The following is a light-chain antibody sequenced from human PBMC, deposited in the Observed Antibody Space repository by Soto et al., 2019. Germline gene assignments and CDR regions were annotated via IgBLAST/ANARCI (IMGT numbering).Light chain of an antibody. CDR3: SSYTITSTWV. CDR2: EVT. CDR1: SNDVGIYNY. Sequence: QSALTQHASVSGSPGQSITISCTGSSNDVGIYNYVSWYQQHPGKAPRLIIYEVTNRPSGVSDRFSGSKSDNTASLTISGLQAEDEADYYCSSYTITSTWVFGGGTKLTVL. J-gene: IGLJ3*02. V-gene: IGLV2-14*01.